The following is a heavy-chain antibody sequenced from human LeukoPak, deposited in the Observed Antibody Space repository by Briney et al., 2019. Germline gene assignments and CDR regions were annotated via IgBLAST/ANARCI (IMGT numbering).Heavy chain of an antibody. CDR1: GYTFTGYY. CDR2: INPNSGGT. CDR3: ARLPYSSGWFDY. D-gene: IGHD6-19*01. J-gene: IGHJ4*02. Sequence: ASVKVSCKASGYTFTGYYMHWVRQAPGQGLEWMGSINPNSGGTNYAQKFQGRVTMTRDTSISTAYMELSRLRSDDTAVYYCARLPYSSGWFDYWGQGTLVTVFS. V-gene: IGHV1-2*02.